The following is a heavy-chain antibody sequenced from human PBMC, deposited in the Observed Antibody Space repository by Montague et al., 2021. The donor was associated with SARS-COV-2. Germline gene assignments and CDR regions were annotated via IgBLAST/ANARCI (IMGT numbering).Heavy chain of an antibody. CDR3: ARRPLGYYYYGMDV. J-gene: IGHJ6*02. CDR2: IYHSGST. Sequence: SETLSLTCAVSGGSISSSNWWSWVRQPPGKGLEWIGEIYHSGSTNYNPSLKSRVTISVDTSKNQFSLKLSSVTAADTAVYYCARRPLGYYYYGMDVWGQGTTVTVSS. CDR1: GGSISSSNW. V-gene: IGHV4-4*02.